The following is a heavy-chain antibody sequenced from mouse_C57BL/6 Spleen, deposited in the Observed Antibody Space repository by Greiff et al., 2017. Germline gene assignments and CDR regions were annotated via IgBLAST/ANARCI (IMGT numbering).Heavy chain of an antibody. D-gene: IGHD2-1*01. CDR3: ARETTGAMDY. Sequence: EVMLVESGGGLVKPGGSLKLSCAASGFTFSSYAMSWVRQTPEKRLEWVATISDGGSYTYYPDNVKGRFTISRDNAKNNLYLQMSHLKSEDTAMYYCARETTGAMDYWGQGTSVTVSS. CDR1: GFTFSSYA. CDR2: ISDGGSYT. V-gene: IGHV5-4*01. J-gene: IGHJ4*01.